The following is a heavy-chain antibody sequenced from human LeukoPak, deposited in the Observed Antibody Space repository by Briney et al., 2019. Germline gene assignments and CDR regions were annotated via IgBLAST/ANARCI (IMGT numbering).Heavy chain of an antibody. CDR2: ISYDGKNE. V-gene: IGHV3-30*03. J-gene: IGHJ5*02. D-gene: IGHD2-2*01. Sequence: GGSLRLSCEASAFTFSSYGMHWVRQAPGKGLEWVSLISYDGKNEYCGESVKGRFTISRDNSRNTLYLQMNSLRDDDTALYYCARDWYCSSTSCQGLFDPWGQGTLVTASS. CDR3: ARDWYCSSTSCQGLFDP. CDR1: AFTFSSYG.